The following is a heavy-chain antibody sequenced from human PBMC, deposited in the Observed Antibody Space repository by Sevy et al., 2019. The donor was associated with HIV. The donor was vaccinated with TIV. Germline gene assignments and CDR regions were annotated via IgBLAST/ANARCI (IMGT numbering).Heavy chain of an antibody. D-gene: IGHD1-7*01. Sequence: ASVKVSCKASRGTFRNYAINWVRQAPGQGLEWMGAIIPIFGTTNYAQKFQGRLTITADGSTNTDYMELSSLRSEDTAIYYCAKSGGYNWNYFYFDYWGQGALVTVSS. V-gene: IGHV1-69*13. CDR2: IIPIFGTT. J-gene: IGHJ4*02. CDR3: AKSGGYNWNYFYFDY. CDR1: RGTFRNYA.